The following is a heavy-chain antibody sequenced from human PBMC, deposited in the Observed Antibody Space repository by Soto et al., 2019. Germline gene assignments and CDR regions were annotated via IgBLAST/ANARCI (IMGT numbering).Heavy chain of an antibody. CDR2: IYYSGST. V-gene: IGHV4-61*08. Sequence: ASETLSLTCAVSGGSISSGGYSWSWIRQPPGKGLEWIGYIYYSGSTNYNPSLKSRVTISVDTSKNQFFLNLSSVTAADTAVYYCARAQGSGWYSPPEFWGQGTLVTVSS. D-gene: IGHD6-19*01. J-gene: IGHJ4*02. CDR1: GGSISSGGYS. CDR3: ARAQGSGWYSPPEF.